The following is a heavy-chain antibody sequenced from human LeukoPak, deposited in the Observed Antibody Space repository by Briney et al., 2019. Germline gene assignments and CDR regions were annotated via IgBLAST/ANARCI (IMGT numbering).Heavy chain of an antibody. CDR1: GFTFSSYS. V-gene: IGHV3-48*01. J-gene: IGHJ6*02. CDR3: ARDNLWFGEAIKPYYYGMDV. D-gene: IGHD3-10*01. CDR2: ISSSSSTI. Sequence: GGSLRLSCAASGFTFSSYSMNWVRQAPGKGLEWVSYISSSSSTIYYADSVKGRFTISRDNAKNSLYLQMDSLRAEDTAVYYCARDNLWFGEAIKPYYYGMDVWGQGTTVTVSS.